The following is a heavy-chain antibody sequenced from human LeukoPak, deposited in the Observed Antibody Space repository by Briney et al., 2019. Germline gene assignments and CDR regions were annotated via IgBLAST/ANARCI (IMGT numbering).Heavy chain of an antibody. D-gene: IGHD4-23*01. Sequence: ASVKVSCKASGGTFSSYAISWVRQAPGQGLEWMGGIIPIFGTANYAQKFQGRVTITADESTSTAYMGLSSLRSEDTAVYYCARSRFYGGNSVVDYWGQGTLVTVSS. CDR1: GGTFSSYA. J-gene: IGHJ4*02. CDR2: IIPIFGTA. V-gene: IGHV1-69*13. CDR3: ARSRFYGGNSVVDY.